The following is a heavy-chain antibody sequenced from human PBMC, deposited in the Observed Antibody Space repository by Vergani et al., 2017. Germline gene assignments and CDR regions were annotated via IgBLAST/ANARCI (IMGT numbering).Heavy chain of an antibody. J-gene: IGHJ6*03. D-gene: IGHD2-15*01. Sequence: QVQLVESGGGLVKPGGSLRLSCAASGFTFSDYYMSWIRQAPGKGLEWVSYISSSGSTIYYADSVKGRFTISRDNAKNSLYLQMNSLKTEDTAVYYCTTDGVVVVAANYYYYYYMDVGGKGTTVTVSS. CDR2: ISSSGSTI. CDR3: TTDGVVVVAANYYYYYYMDV. CDR1: GFTFSDYY. V-gene: IGHV3-11*01.